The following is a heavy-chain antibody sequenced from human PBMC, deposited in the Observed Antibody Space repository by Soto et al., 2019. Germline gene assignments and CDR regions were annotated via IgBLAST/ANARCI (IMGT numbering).Heavy chain of an antibody. CDR3: ARFSSSWTGVDY. CDR1: GFTFSSYS. D-gene: IGHD6-13*01. V-gene: IGHV3-21*01. J-gene: IGHJ4*02. CDR2: ISSSSSYI. Sequence: SGGSLRLSCAASGFTFSSYSMNWVRQAPGKGLEWVSSISSSSSYIYYADSVKGRFTISRDNAKNSLYLQMNSLRAEDTAVYYCARFSSSWTGVDYWGQGTLVTVSS.